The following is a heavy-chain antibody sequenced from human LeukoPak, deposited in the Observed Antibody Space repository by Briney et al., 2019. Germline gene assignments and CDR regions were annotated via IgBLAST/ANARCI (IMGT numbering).Heavy chain of an antibody. CDR2: ISYDGSNK. Sequence: GGSLRLSCAASGFTFSSYAMHWVRQAPGKGLEWVAVISYDGSNKYYADSVKGRFTISRDNSKNTLYLQMNSLRAEDTAVYYCASNIVVVPAAFDYWGQRTLVTVSS. CDR3: ASNIVVVPAAFDY. D-gene: IGHD2-2*01. J-gene: IGHJ4*02. CDR1: GFTFSSYA. V-gene: IGHV3-30*01.